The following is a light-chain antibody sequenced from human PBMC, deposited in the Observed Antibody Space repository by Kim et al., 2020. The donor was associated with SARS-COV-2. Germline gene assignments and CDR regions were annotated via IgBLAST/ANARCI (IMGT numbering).Light chain of an antibody. CDR3: QQYNNWFPYT. CDR1: ESIGTN. V-gene: IGKV3-15*01. Sequence: PPGEAALLSCRASESIGTNLASYNQKPGQAPRLLIYGASTRATGVPATISGSASGSDFTLTISSLQSGDFGTYYCQQYNNWFPYTFGQGTELEI. CDR2: GAS. J-gene: IGKJ2*01.